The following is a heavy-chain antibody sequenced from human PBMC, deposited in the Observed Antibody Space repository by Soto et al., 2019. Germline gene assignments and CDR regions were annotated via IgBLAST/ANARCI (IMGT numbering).Heavy chain of an antibody. CDR2: MNPNSGNT. CDR3: ARRRAARPSYRGTFDP. D-gene: IGHD6-6*01. CDR1: GYTFPSYD. Sequence: QVQLVQSGAEVTKPGASVKVSCKASGYTFPSYDINWVRQATGQGLEWMGWMNPNSGNTGYAQKFQGRVTMTRNTSISTAYMELSSLRSEDTAVYYCARRRAARPSYRGTFDPWGQGTLVTVSS. J-gene: IGHJ5*02. V-gene: IGHV1-8*01.